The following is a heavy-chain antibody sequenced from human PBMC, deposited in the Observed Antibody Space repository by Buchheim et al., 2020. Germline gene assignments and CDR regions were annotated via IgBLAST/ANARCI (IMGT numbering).Heavy chain of an antibody. Sequence: EVQLVESGGGLVQPGGSLRLSCAASGFSFSTKWMSWVRQAPGRGLEWVANIAPDGTEKYYVDSVKGRFTIHIDNTEDSLYLQMSGLRFEDTAVYYCARDEIWGQGTL. CDR1: GFSFSTKW. CDR3: ARDEI. V-gene: IGHV3-7*01. J-gene: IGHJ4*02. CDR2: IAPDGTEK.